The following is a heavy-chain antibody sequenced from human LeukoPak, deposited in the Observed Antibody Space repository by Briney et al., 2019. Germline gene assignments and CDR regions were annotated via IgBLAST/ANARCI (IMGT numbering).Heavy chain of an antibody. CDR1: GYSIRSSNW. V-gene: IGHV4-28*05. Sequence: SDTLSLTCAVSGYSIRSSNWWGWIRQPPGKGLEWIGYIYYDGSIYYNPSLRSRVTMSVDTSKSQFSLRLNSVTAVDTAVYYCARKPDSRNWFDPWGQGTLVIVSS. CDR2: IYYDGSI. J-gene: IGHJ5*02. CDR3: ARKPDSRNWFDP. D-gene: IGHD6-13*01.